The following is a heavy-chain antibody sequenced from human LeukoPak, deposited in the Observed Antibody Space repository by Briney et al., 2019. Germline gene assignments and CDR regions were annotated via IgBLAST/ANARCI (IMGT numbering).Heavy chain of an antibody. D-gene: IGHD3-22*01. CDR1: GGTFTGYY. J-gene: IGHJ3*02. V-gene: IGHV1-2*04. CDR2: INPNSGGT. Sequence: ASVKVSCKASGGTFTGYYMHWVRQAPGQGLEWMGWINPNSGGTNYAQKFQGWVTMTRDTSISTAYMELSRLRSDDTAVYYCARSKGYYDSSGYYRGLPLDAFDIWGQGTMVTVSS. CDR3: ARSKGYYDSSGYYRGLPLDAFDI.